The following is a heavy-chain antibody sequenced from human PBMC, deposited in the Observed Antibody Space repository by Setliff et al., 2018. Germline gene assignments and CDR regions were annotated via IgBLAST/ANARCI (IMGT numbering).Heavy chain of an antibody. CDR1: GYTLTELS. D-gene: IGHD3-10*01. Sequence: GASVKVSCKVSGYTLTELSRHWVRQAPGKGPEWMGGFDPEDGETIYAQKFQGRVTMTEDTSTDTAYMELSSLRAEDTAVYYCAKNGFGVVALGVNNWFDPWGQGTLVTVSS. CDR2: FDPEDGET. J-gene: IGHJ5*02. V-gene: IGHV1-24*01. CDR3: AKNGFGVVALGVNNWFDP.